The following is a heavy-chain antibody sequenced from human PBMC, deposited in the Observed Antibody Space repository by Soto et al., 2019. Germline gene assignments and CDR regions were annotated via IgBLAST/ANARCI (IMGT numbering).Heavy chain of an antibody. D-gene: IGHD3-10*01. Sequence: PGGSLRLSCAASGFTFSSYAMSWVRQAPGKGLEWVSVIPGSGGSTYYADSAKGRFTISRDNSKNTLYLQMNSLRAEDTAIYYCAKDIRIDGTMLRGQPRGDAFDIWGQGTMVTVSS. J-gene: IGHJ3*02. CDR2: IPGSGGST. CDR1: GFTFSSYA. V-gene: IGHV3-23*01. CDR3: AKDIRIDGTMLRGQPRGDAFDI.